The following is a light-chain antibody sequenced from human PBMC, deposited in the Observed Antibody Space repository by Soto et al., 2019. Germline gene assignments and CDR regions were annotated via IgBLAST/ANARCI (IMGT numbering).Light chain of an antibody. CDR2: SND. CDR1: SSNIGSNT. Sequence: QAVVTQPPSASGTPGQRVTISCSGSSSNIGSNTVTWYQHLPGTAPKLLIYSNDQRPSGVPDRFSGSKSGTSASLATSGLQSEDEADYYCASWDVSRKGVVFGGGTKLTVL. V-gene: IGLV1-44*01. J-gene: IGLJ2*01. CDR3: ASWDVSRKGVV.